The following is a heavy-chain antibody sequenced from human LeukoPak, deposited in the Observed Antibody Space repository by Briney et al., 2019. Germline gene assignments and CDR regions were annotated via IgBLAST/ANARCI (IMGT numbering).Heavy chain of an antibody. D-gene: IGHD3/OR15-3a*01. J-gene: IGHJ4*02. Sequence: ASVKVSCKASGFTFTNYGISWVRQAPGQGLEWMGWISAYNGNTKYAQNLQGRVTMTTDTSTSTAYMELRSLRSDDTAVYYCARENMDSNSFDYWGQETLVTVSS. V-gene: IGHV1-18*01. CDR3: ARENMDSNSFDY. CDR2: ISAYNGNT. CDR1: GFTFTNYG.